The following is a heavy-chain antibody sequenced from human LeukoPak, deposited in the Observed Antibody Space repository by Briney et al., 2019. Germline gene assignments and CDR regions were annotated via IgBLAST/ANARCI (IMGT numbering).Heavy chain of an antibody. D-gene: IGHD2-2*01. J-gene: IGHJ4*02. V-gene: IGHV3-9*01. CDR2: INWNSDKI. Sequence: GGSLRLSCATSGFTFDDYAMHWVRQTAGEGLGWLSGINWNSDKIAHAHCVKDRFTISRDNAKNSLYLQMNGLRSEDRALYYCGKDMRKKSEYPSFDSWGQGTQVTVSS. CDR3: GKDMRKKSEYPSFDS. CDR1: GFTFDDYA.